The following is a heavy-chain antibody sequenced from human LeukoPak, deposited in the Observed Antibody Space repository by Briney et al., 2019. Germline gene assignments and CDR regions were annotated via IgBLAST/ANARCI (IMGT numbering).Heavy chain of an antibody. CDR1: GVSVTSSNFN. CDR2: IYYSGRT. V-gene: IGHV4-39*01. CDR3: ATSWMQLWSPPDA. D-gene: IGHD5-18*01. J-gene: IGHJ5*02. Sequence: PSETLSLTCTVSGVSVTSSNFNWDWIRQPPGKGLEWIGTIYYSGRTYYNPSLRSRVTISVDTSKNQFSLKLCSVTAADTAIYYCATSWMQLWSPPDAWGQGTLVTVSS.